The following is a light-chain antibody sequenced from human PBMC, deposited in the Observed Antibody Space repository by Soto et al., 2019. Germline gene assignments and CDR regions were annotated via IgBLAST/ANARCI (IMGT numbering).Light chain of an antibody. CDR1: QSVSSY. Sequence: EIVMTQSPSTLSVSPGERPTLSCRASQSVSSYLAWYQQKPGQSPRLLIYGASTRDTGIPARFSGSGSGTEFTLTISSLQSEDFAIYYCQQYNTWPRTFGQGTKVDIK. CDR2: GAS. CDR3: QQYNTWPRT. V-gene: IGKV3-15*01. J-gene: IGKJ1*01.